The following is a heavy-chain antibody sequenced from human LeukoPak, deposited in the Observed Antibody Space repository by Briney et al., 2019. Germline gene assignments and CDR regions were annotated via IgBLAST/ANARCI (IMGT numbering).Heavy chain of an antibody. V-gene: IGHV1-69*13. CDR3: ARGPYYDILTGPWTE. J-gene: IGHJ4*02. CDR2: IIPIFGTA. D-gene: IGHD3-9*01. Sequence: ASVKVSCKASGGTFNSYAISWVRQAPGQGLEWMGGIIPIFGTANYAQKFQGRVTITADESTSTAYMELSSLRSEDTAVYYCARGPYYDILTGPWTEWGQGTLVTVSS. CDR1: GGTFNSYA.